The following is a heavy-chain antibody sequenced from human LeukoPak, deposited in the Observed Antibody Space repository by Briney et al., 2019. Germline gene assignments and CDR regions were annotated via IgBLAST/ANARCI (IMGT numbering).Heavy chain of an antibody. CDR3: ARVQFFDWLSANSYYCYGVDV. V-gene: IGHV3-33*01. CDR2: IWYDGSNK. J-gene: IGHJ6*04. CDR1: GFTFSNYG. Sequence: GGSLRLSCAASGFTFSNYGIHWVRQAPGKGLEWVAVIWYDGSNKYYADSVKGRFTISRDNSKNTLYLQMNSLRAEDTAVYYCARVQFFDWLSANSYYCYGVDVWGKGTTVTVSS. D-gene: IGHD3/OR15-3a*01.